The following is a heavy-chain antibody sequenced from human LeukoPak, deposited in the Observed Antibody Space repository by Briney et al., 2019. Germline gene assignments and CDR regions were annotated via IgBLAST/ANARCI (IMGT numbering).Heavy chain of an antibody. CDR2: INTDTGNP. J-gene: IGHJ4*02. V-gene: IGHV7-4-1*02. D-gene: IGHD1-1*01. CDR1: GYTFTNYT. CDR3: ARGTPTPGVDY. Sequence: ASVKVSCKASGYTFTNYTINWVRQAPGQGLEWMGWINTDTGNPTYAQGFTGRFVFSLDTSVSTAYLQINSLRAEDTAVYYCARGTPTPGVDYWGQGTQVTVSS.